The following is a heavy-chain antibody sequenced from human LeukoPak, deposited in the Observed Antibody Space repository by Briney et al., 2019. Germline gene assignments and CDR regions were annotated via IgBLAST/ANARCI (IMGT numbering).Heavy chain of an antibody. CDR2: ISGSGGST. J-gene: IGHJ4*02. CDR1: GFTVSSDY. V-gene: IGHV3-23*01. D-gene: IGHD2-15*01. CDR3: AKTPRSVVVVAATLFDY. Sequence: GGSLRLSCTASGFTVSSDYMNWVRQAPGKGLEWVSAISGSGGSTYYADSVKGRFTISRDNSKNTLYLQMNSLRAEDTAVYYCAKTPRSVVVVAATLFDYWGQGTLVTVSS.